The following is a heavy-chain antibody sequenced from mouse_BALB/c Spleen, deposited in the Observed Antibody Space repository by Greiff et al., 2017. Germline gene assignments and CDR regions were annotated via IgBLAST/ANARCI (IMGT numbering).Heavy chain of an antibody. D-gene: IGHD2-2*01. Sequence: DVMLVESGGGLVKPGGSLKLSCAASGFTFSDYYMYWVRQTPEKRLEWVATISDGGSYTYYPDSVKGRFTISRDNAKNNLYLQMSSLKSEDTAMYYCARGEGYPYWYFDVWGAGTTVTVSS. CDR2: ISDGGSYT. CDR1: GFTFSDYY. J-gene: IGHJ1*01. V-gene: IGHV5-4*02. CDR3: ARGEGYPYWYFDV.